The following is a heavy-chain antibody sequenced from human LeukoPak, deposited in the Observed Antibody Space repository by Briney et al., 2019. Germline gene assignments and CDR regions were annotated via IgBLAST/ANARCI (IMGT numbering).Heavy chain of an antibody. CDR3: ARGGSGWYAFDS. CDR2: IDSGGYT. J-gene: IGHJ4*02. Sequence: PGGSLILSCAASRFTVSSSYMNWVRQAPGKGLEWDSLIDSGGYTYYADSVKGRFTISRDNSKNTLYLQMSSLRVEDTAVYYCARGGSGWYAFDSWGQGTLVTVSS. CDR1: RFTVSSSY. V-gene: IGHV3-66*01. D-gene: IGHD6-19*01.